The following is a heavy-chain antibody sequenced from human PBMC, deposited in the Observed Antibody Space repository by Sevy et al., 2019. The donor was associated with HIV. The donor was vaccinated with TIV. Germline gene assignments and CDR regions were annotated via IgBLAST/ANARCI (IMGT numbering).Heavy chain of an antibody. D-gene: IGHD3-22*01. V-gene: IGHV1-69*13. J-gene: IGHJ6*02. Sequence: ASVKVSCKASGGTFSNYAISWVRQAPGQGLEWMGGFIPMFDTANSAQKFQGRVTLTADGSTSTAYIVLSSLRSEDTAVYYCASSYYESSGYSPLYYYGMDVWGQGTTVTVSS. CDR1: GGTFSNYA. CDR2: FIPMFDTA. CDR3: ASSYYESSGYSPLYYYGMDV.